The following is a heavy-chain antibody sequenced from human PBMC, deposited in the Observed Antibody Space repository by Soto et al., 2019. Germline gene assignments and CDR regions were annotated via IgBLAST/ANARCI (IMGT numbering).Heavy chain of an antibody. D-gene: IGHD3-3*01. CDR3: AKDYFFFFQAEDGIRDL. J-gene: IGHJ2*01. CDR2: ISSSSTI. V-gene: IGHV3-23*01. Sequence: KGLEWVSYISSSSTIYYADSVKGRFTISRDNSKNTLYLQINSLRAEDTAVYYCAKDYFFFFQAEDGIRDL.